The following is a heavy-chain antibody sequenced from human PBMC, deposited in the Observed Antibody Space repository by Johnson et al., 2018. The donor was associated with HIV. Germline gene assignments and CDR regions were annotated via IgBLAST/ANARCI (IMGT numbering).Heavy chain of an antibody. Sequence: EVQLMESGGGVVQPGRSLRLSCEASGFTFSSYPMHWVRQAPGKGLEWVSVIYTDDSTYYADSVKGRFTISRDNVKNSLYLQMNSLRAEDTALYCCARGVTYYYVSTGYPHAFDIWGQGTMVTVSS. D-gene: IGHD3-22*01. J-gene: IGHJ3*02. CDR1: GFTFSSYP. V-gene: IGHV3-66*01. CDR2: IYTDDST. CDR3: ARGVTYYYVSTGYPHAFDI.